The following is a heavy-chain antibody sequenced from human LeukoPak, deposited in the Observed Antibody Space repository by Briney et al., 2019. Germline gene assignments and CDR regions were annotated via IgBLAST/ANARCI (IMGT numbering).Heavy chain of an antibody. CDR2: IYPGDYDT. Sequence: GESLKISCKGSGYSFTRYWIGWVRQMPGKGLEWMGIIYPGDYDTRYSPSFQGQVTISADKSISTAYLQWGSLKASDTAIYYCARRIYYGSGADYGMDVWGQGTTVTVSS. D-gene: IGHD3-10*01. CDR3: ARRIYYGSGADYGMDV. CDR1: GYSFTRYW. J-gene: IGHJ6*02. V-gene: IGHV5-51*01.